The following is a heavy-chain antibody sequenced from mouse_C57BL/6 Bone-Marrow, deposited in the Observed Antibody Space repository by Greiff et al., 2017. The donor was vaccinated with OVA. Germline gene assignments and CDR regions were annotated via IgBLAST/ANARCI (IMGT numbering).Heavy chain of an antibody. Sequence: EVQGVESGGGLVKPGGSLKLSCAASGFTFSSYAMSWVRQTPEKRLEWVATISDGGSYTYYPDNVKGRFTISRDNAKNNLYLQMSHLKSEDTAMYYCARPNWVAWFAYWGQGTLVTVSA. CDR2: ISDGGSYT. D-gene: IGHD4-1*01. V-gene: IGHV5-4*01. CDR1: GFTFSSYA. J-gene: IGHJ3*01. CDR3: ARPNWVAWFAY.